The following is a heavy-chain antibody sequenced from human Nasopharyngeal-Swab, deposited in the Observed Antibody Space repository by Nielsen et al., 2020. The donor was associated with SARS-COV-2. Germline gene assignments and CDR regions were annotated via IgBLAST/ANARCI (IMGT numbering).Heavy chain of an antibody. J-gene: IGHJ4*02. CDR3: ARDRGLAEPSLGDY. CDR1: GYTFTSYD. V-gene: IGHV1-8*02. D-gene: IGHD3-10*01. CDR2: MNPNSGNT. Sequence: ASVKVSCKASGYTFTSYDINWVRQATGQGLEWMGWMNPNSGNTGYAQKFQGRVIMTMNTSISTAYLQLSSLRSEDTAVYYCARDRGLAEPSLGDYWGQGTLVTVSS.